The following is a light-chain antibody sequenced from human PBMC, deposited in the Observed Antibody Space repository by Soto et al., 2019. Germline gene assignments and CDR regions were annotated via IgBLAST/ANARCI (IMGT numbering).Light chain of an antibody. CDR1: QGISSY. V-gene: IGKV1-9*01. Sequence: DIPLTQSPSFLSASVGDRVTITCRASQGISSYLAWYQQEPGKAPKLLIYAASTLQSGVPSRFSGSGSGTEFTLTISSLQPEDFATYYCQHLDTYSTFGQGTRLEIK. CDR2: AAS. J-gene: IGKJ5*01. CDR3: QHLDTYST.